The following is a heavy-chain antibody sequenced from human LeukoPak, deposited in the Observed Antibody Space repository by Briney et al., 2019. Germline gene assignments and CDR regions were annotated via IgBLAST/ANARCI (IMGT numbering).Heavy chain of an antibody. CDR3: AKDAFYCSTTSCYAFAY. CDR2: ISGSGGST. J-gene: IGHJ4*02. D-gene: IGHD2-2*01. Sequence: GASLRLSCAASGFTFRSYAMSWVRQAPGRGLEGVSAISGSGGSTYYADSVKGRFTISRDNSKNTLYLQMNSLRAEDTAVYYCAKDAFYCSTTSCYAFAYWGQGTLVTVSS. CDR1: GFTFRSYA. V-gene: IGHV3-23*01.